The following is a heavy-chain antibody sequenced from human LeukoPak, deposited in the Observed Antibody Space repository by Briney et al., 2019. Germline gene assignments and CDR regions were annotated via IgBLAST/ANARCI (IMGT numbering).Heavy chain of an antibody. CDR2: IYYSGST. Sequence: PSETLSLTCTVSGGSISSGDYYWSWIRQPPGKGLEWIGYIYYSGSTYYNPSLKSRVTISVDTSKNQFSLKLSSVTAADTAVYYCARGVMGYDSSGYHSHWYFDLWGRGTLVTVSS. D-gene: IGHD3-22*01. J-gene: IGHJ2*01. CDR3: ARGVMGYDSSGYHSHWYFDL. CDR1: GGSISSGDYY. V-gene: IGHV4-30-4*01.